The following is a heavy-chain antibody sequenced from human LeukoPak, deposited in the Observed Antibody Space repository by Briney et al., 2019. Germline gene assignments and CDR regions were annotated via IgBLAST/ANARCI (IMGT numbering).Heavy chain of an antibody. CDR1: GYTFTSYG. D-gene: IGHD6-6*01. J-gene: IGHJ5*02. CDR2: ISAYNGNT. Sequence: ASVKVSCKASGYTFTSYGISWVRQAPGQGLEWMGWISAYNGNTNYAQKLQGRVTMTTDTSTSTAYMELRSLRSDDTAVYYCARDYLSIAAINWFDPWGQGTLVTVSS. V-gene: IGHV1-18*01. CDR3: ARDYLSIAAINWFDP.